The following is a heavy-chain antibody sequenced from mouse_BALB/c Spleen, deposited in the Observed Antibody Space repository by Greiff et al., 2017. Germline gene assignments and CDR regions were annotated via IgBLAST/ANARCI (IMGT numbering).Heavy chain of an antibody. CDR3: TNSFAY. CDR2: IRLKSNNYAT. J-gene: IGHJ3*01. Sequence: EVKLMESGGGLVQPGGSMKLSCVASGFTFSNYWMNWVRQSPEKGLEWVAEIRLKSNNYATHYAESVKGRFTISRDDSKSSVYLQMNNLRAEDTGIYYCTNSFAYWGQGTLVTVSA. V-gene: IGHV6-6*02. CDR1: GFTFSNYW.